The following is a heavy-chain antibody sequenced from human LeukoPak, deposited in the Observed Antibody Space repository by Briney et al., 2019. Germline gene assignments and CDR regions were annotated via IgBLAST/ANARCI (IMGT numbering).Heavy chain of an antibody. J-gene: IGHJ4*02. CDR3: ARGYYYDSSGYYEGLDYFDY. D-gene: IGHD3-22*01. Sequence: GASVKVSCKASGYTFTGYYMHWVRQAPGQGPEWMGWINPNSGGTNYAQKFQGRVTMTRDTSISTAYMELSRLRSDDTAVYYCARGYYYDSSGYYEGLDYFDYWGQGTLVTVSS. CDR1: GYTFTGYY. CDR2: INPNSGGT. V-gene: IGHV1-2*02.